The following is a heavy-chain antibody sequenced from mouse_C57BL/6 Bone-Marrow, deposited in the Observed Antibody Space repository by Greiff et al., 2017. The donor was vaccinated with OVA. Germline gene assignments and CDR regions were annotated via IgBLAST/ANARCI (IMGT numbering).Heavy chain of an antibody. J-gene: IGHJ1*03. CDR3: ARFLIYYDGWYFDV. CDR1: GYTFTDYY. V-gene: IGHV1-75*01. D-gene: IGHD2-4*01. Sequence: QVHVKQSGPELVKPGASVKISCKASGYTFTDYYINWVKQRPGQGLEWIGWIFPGSGSTYYNEKFKGKATLTVDKSYSTAYMLLSSLTSEDSAVYFCARFLIYYDGWYFDVWGTGTTVTVSS. CDR2: IFPGSGST.